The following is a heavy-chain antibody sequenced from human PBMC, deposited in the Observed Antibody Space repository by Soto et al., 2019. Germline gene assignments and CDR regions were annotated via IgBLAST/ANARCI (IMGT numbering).Heavy chain of an antibody. D-gene: IGHD6-13*01. CDR2: ISSSGSTI. V-gene: IGHV3-11*01. CDR1: GFTFSDYY. J-gene: IGHJ4*02. CDR3: ARDRVAAALFSDY. Sequence: PGGSLRLSCAASGFTFSDYYMSWLRQAPGKGLEWVSYISSSGSTIYYADSVKGRFTISRDNAKNSLYLQMNSLRAEDTAVYYCARDRVAAALFSDYWGQGTLVTVSS.